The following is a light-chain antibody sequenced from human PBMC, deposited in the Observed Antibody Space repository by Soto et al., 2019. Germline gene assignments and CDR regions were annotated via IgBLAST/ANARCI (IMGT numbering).Light chain of an antibody. J-gene: IGLJ1*01. CDR2: EVI. V-gene: IGLV2-14*01. Sequence: QSAQTQPASVSGSPGQSIPISCTGTSSDVGAYNYVSWYQQHPGTAPKLMIYEVIERPSGASDRFSGSKSGNTASLAISWLQAEDEADYYCSSYSSRRTLVFGAGTKVTGL. CDR1: SSDVGAYNY. CDR3: SSYSSRRTLV.